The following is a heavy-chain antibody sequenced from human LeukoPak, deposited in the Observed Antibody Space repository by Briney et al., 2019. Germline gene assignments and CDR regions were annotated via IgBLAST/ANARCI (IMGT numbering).Heavy chain of an antibody. D-gene: IGHD6-19*01. CDR2: IYYSGST. Sequence: PSETLSLTCTVSGGSISSYYWSWIRQPPGKGLEWIGYIYYSGSTNYNPSPKSRVTISVDTSKNQFSLKLSSVTAADAAVYYCARTYSSGWYVLNWFDPWGQGTLVTVSS. CDR3: ARTYSSGWYVLNWFDP. J-gene: IGHJ5*02. V-gene: IGHV4-59*01. CDR1: GGSISSYY.